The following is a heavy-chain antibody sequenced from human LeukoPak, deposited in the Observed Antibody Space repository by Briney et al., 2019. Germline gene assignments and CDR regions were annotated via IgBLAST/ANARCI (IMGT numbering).Heavy chain of an antibody. V-gene: IGHV3-7*04. CDR2: IKQDGSEK. J-gene: IGHJ1*01. CDR1: GFTFSSYW. D-gene: IGHD3-9*01. CDR3: ARESAGYYDILTGYSPAEYFQH. Sequence: GGSLRLSCAASGFTFSSYWMSWVRQAPGKGLEWVANIKQDGSEKYYVDCVKGRFTISRDNAKNSLYLQMNSLRAEDTAVYYCARESAGYYDILTGYSPAEYFQHWGQGTLVTVSS.